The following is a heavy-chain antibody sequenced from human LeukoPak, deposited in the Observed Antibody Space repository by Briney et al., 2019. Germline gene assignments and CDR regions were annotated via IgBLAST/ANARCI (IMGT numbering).Heavy chain of an antibody. D-gene: IGHD6-13*01. V-gene: IGHV3-13*01. CDR3: ARGSSSLRDYYYGMDV. J-gene: IGHJ6*02. CDR2: IGTAGDT. CDR1: GFTFSSYD. Sequence: GGSLRLSCAASGFTFSSYDMHWVRQATGKGLEWVSAIGTAGDTYYPGSVKGRFTISRENAKNSLYLQMNSLRAGDTAVYYCARGSSSLRDYYYGMDVWGQGTTVTVSS.